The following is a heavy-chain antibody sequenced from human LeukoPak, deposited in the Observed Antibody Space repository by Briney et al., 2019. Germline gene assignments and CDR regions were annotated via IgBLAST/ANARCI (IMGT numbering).Heavy chain of an antibody. D-gene: IGHD6-19*01. V-gene: IGHV3-23*01. CDR1: GFTFSSYG. CDR3: ARESAVAGNSFDY. J-gene: IGHJ4*02. Sequence: GGSLRLSCAASGFTFSSYGMSWVRQAPGKGLEWVSAISGSGGSTYYADSVKGRFTISRDNSKNTLYLQMNSLRAEDTAVYYCARESAVAGNSFDYWGQGTLVTVSS. CDR2: ISGSGGST.